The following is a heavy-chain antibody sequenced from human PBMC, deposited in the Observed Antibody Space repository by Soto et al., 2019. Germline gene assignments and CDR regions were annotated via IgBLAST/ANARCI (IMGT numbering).Heavy chain of an antibody. V-gene: IGHV4-30-4*01. D-gene: IGHD5-18*01. J-gene: IGHJ6*02. CDR2: IYYSGST. CDR1: GGSISSGDYY. CDR3: DREHDRYGPPGYYYYGMDV. Sequence: QVQLQESGPGLVKPSQTLSLTCTVSGGSISSGDYYWSWILQPPGKGLEWIGYIYYSGSTYYNPALKSRVTSTVDTAKNQVALKLSSVTAEDTAVYYCDREHDRYGPPGYYYYGMDVWGQGTTVTVSS.